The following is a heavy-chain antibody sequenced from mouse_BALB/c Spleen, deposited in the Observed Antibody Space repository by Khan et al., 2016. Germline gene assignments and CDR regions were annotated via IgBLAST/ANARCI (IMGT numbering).Heavy chain of an antibody. D-gene: IGHD2-3*01. J-gene: IGHJ3*01. Sequence: EVKLEASGGGLVQPGGSMKLSCVASEFTFSSYWMSWVRQSPEKGLEWVAEIRLKSDNYATHYAESVKGKFTISRDDSKSRLYLQMNSLRAEDTGIYYCTFYDGYYVGFAYWGQGTLVTVSA. CDR3: TFYDGYYVGFAY. CDR2: IRLKSDNYAT. CDR1: EFTFSSYW. V-gene: IGHV6-6*02.